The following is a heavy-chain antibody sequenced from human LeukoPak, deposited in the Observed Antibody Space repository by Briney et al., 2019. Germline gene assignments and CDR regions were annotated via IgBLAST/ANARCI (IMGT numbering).Heavy chain of an antibody. CDR2: ISSGSTI. D-gene: IGHD6-19*01. V-gene: IGHV3-48*03. J-gene: IGHJ4*02. Sequence: GGSLRLSCAASGFPFSSYEMNWVRQAPGKGLEGVSYISSGSTIYDADSVKGRFTISRDNAKNSLYLQMNSLRAEDTAVYYCARESIAVAGAPFDYWGQGTLVTVSS. CDR3: ARESIAVAGAPFDY. CDR1: GFPFSSYE.